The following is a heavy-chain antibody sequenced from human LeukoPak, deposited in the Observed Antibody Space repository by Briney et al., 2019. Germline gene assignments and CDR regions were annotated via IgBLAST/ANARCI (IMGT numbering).Heavy chain of an antibody. CDR3: ARAPWGRSDFWSGHPYYFDY. CDR1: GGSIGSYY. D-gene: IGHD3-3*01. Sequence: SETLSLTCTVSGGSIGSYYWSWIRQPPGKGLEWIGYIYYSGSTNHNPSLKGRVTISVDTSKNQFSLKLSSVTAADTAVYYCARAPWGRSDFWSGHPYYFDYWGQGTLVTVSS. CDR2: IYYSGST. V-gene: IGHV4-59*01. J-gene: IGHJ4*02.